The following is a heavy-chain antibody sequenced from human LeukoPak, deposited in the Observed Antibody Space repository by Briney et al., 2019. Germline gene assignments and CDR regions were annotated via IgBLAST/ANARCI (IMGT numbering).Heavy chain of an antibody. CDR1: GFTFYSYG. Sequence: GGSLRISCAASGFTFYSYGMNWVRQAPGKGLEWVSGINRSGDSTSYADSVKGRFTISRDNSENTLYLQMNSLRAEDTAVYYCARATQQLVPYFDYWGQGTLVTVSS. D-gene: IGHD6-13*01. CDR2: INRSGDST. J-gene: IGHJ4*02. V-gene: IGHV3-23*05. CDR3: ARATQQLVPYFDY.